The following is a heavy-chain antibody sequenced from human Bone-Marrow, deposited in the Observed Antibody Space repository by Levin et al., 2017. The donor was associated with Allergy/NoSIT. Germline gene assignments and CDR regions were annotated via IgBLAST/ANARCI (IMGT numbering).Heavy chain of an antibody. J-gene: IGHJ4*02. CDR3: ATDCFGMVRGAIWCH. V-gene: IGHV1-69*01. D-gene: IGHD3-10*01. CDR2: ITPIFGTA. Sequence: KLGESLKISCKASGGSFSNYEINWVRQAPGHGLEWMGGITPIFGTANYAQKFQGRVTITADESTSTAYMDLSSLRSEDTAFYFCATDCFGMVRGAIWCHWGQGTLVTVSS. CDR1: GGSFSNYE.